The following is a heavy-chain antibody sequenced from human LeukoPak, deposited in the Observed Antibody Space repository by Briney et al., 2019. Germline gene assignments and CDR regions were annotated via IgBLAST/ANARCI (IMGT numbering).Heavy chain of an antibody. D-gene: IGHD6-13*01. CDR1: GCTFTGYY. CDR2: IDPNSGGT. Sequence: GASVKVSCKASGCTFTGYYIDWVRQAPGQGLEWMGWIDPNSGGTNYAQKFQGRVTMTRDTSISTAYMELSALRSDDTAVYSCSRGQAGTRFDYWGQGALVTVSS. CDR3: SRGQAGTRFDY. V-gene: IGHV1-2*02. J-gene: IGHJ4*02.